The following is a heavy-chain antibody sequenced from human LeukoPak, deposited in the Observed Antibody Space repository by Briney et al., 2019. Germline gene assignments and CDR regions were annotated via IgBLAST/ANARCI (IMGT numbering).Heavy chain of an antibody. Sequence: PGGSLRLSCAASGFTFSTYWMSWVRQAPGKGLEWVASIKQDGSEKYYVDSVRGRFTISRDNAKSSLYLQMNSLRDEDTAVYYCAREEAAADMGDTFDIWGQGTMVTVSS. CDR3: AREEAAADMGDTFDI. D-gene: IGHD6-13*01. J-gene: IGHJ3*02. CDR2: IKQDGSEK. CDR1: GFTFSTYW. V-gene: IGHV3-7*01.